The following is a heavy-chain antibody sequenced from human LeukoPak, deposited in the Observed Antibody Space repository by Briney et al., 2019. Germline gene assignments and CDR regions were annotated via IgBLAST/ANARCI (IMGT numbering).Heavy chain of an antibody. CDR3: ARHDPNYGDDSTGYYLGY. CDR1: GGSISSYY. J-gene: IGHJ4*02. V-gene: IGHV4-59*08. CDR2: IYYSGST. Sequence: SETLSLTCTVSGGSISSYYWSWIRQPPGKGLEWIGYIYYSGSTNYNPSLKSRVTISVDTSKNQFSLKLSSVTAADTAVYYCARHDPNYGDDSTGYYLGYWGQGTLVTVSS. D-gene: IGHD3-22*01.